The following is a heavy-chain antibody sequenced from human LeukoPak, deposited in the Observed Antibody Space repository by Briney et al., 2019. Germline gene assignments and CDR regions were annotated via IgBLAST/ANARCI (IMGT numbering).Heavy chain of an antibody. CDR3: ARGGHEGD. J-gene: IGHJ4*02. V-gene: IGHV3-7*01. CDR2: INEDGTGT. D-gene: IGHD3-16*01. CDR1: GLTFSKSW. Sequence: PPGGSLRLSCAASGLTFSKSWMSWVRQVPGKGLEWVALINEDGTGTYYMDSMKGRFTISRDNAKNSLYLQMNSLTAEGTAVYYCARGGHEGDWGQGTLVTVSS.